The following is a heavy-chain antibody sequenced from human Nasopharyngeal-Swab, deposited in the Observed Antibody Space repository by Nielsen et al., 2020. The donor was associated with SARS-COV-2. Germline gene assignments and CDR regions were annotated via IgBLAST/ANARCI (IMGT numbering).Heavy chain of an antibody. CDR2: IYYSGST. CDR3: ARNPTAPGHGYYYYYMDV. V-gene: IGHV4-30-4*01. Sequence: RQAPGKGLEWIGYIYYSGSTYYNPSLKSRVTISVDTSKNQFSLKLSSVTAADTAVYYCARNPTAPGHGYYYYYMDVWGKGTTVTVSS. D-gene: IGHD5-18*01. J-gene: IGHJ6*03.